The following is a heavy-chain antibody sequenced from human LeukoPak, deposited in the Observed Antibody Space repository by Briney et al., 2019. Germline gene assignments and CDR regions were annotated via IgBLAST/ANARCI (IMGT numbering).Heavy chain of an antibody. V-gene: IGHV1-69*01. Sequence: SVKVSCKASGGTFSSYAICWVRQAPGQGLEWMGGIIPIFGTANYAQKFQGRVTITADESTSTAYMELSSLRSEDTAVYYCARERPSGSYYGEGGYWGQGTLVTVSS. J-gene: IGHJ4*02. CDR2: IIPIFGTA. CDR3: ARERPSGSYYGEGGY. CDR1: GGTFSSYA. D-gene: IGHD1-26*01.